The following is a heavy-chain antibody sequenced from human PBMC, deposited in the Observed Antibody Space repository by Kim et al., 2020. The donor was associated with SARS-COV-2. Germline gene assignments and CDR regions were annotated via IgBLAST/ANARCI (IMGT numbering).Heavy chain of an antibody. CDR3: ASGNGFDY. V-gene: IGHV3-7*03. D-gene: IGHD3-10*01. J-gene: IGHJ4*02. Sequence: GSEKYYVVTVKSRSTIPRDNAKNSLYLQMNSLRAEDTAVYYCASGNGFDYWGQGTLVTVSS. CDR2: GSEK.